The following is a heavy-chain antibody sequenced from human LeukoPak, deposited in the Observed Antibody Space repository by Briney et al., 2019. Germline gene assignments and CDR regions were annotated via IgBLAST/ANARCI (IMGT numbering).Heavy chain of an antibody. CDR2: IIPIFGTA. V-gene: IGHV1-69*13. CDR3: ARGGDGVVLYYFDY. Sequence: GASVKVSCKASGGTFSSYAISWVRQAPGQGLEWMGGIIPIFGTANYAQKFQGRVTITADESTSTAYMELSSLRSEDTAVYYCARGGDGVVLYYFDYWGQGTLVTVSS. D-gene: IGHD3-3*01. J-gene: IGHJ4*02. CDR1: GGTFSSYA.